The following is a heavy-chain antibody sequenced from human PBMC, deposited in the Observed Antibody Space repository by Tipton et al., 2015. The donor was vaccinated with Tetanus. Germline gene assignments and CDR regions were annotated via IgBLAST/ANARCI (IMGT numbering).Heavy chain of an antibody. CDR1: GYTFTGYY. CDR3: ARDRGDYIYYGMDV. CDR2: IEPNSGGT. J-gene: IGHJ6*02. D-gene: IGHD3-22*01. V-gene: IGHV1-2*02. Sequence: QLVQSGAEMKKPGASVKVSCKASGYTFTGYYIYWVRQAPGQGLEWMGWIEPNSGGTVYAQKFQGRVTMTRDTSISTAYMELSRLRSDVTAVYYCARDRGDYIYYGMDVWGPGTTVTVSS.